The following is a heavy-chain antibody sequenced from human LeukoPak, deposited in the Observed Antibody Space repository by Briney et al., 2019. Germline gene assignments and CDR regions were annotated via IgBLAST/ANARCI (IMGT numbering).Heavy chain of an antibody. CDR1: GYTLSDYY. Sequence: GASVKVSCQASGYTLSDYYLHWMRQVPGQRPEWMAWINPNNGETKIAQKFQGRVTMTRDTSISTAYMELSRLRSDDTAVYYCARDHPDLSSSSVGYNWFDPWGQGTLVTVSS. D-gene: IGHD6-6*01. CDR2: INPNNGET. J-gene: IGHJ5*02. V-gene: IGHV1-2*02. CDR3: ARDHPDLSSSSVGYNWFDP.